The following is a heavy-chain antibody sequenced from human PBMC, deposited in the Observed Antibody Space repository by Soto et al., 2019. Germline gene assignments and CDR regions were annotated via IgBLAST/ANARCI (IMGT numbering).Heavy chain of an antibody. CDR1: GGSIRSGGYY. D-gene: IGHD3-10*01. Sequence: QVQLQESGPGLVKPSQTLSLTCTVSGGSIRSGGYYWSWIRQHPGKGLEWIGYIYYSGSTYYNPSLKSRVTISVDTSKNQFSLKPSSVTAADTAVYYCARVPRYYYGSGRLKGFDYWGQGTLVTVSS. J-gene: IGHJ4*02. V-gene: IGHV4-31*03. CDR3: ARVPRYYYGSGRLKGFDY. CDR2: IYYSGST.